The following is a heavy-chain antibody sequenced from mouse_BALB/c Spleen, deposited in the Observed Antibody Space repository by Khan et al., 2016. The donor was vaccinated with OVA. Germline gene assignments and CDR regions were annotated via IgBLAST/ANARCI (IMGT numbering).Heavy chain of an antibody. V-gene: IGHV1S137*01. CDR3: YRGGGGERFLY. CDR2: ISTYYGDA. CDR1: GYTFTDFT. Sequence: QVRLQQSGAELVRPGVSVKISCKGSGYTFTDFTMHWVKQSHAKSLEWIGVISTYYGDATYNQKFKGKATMTVDKSSNTAYMDLARLTSEDSAIFSCYRGGGGERFLYWGQGTLVTVSA. J-gene: IGHJ3*01.